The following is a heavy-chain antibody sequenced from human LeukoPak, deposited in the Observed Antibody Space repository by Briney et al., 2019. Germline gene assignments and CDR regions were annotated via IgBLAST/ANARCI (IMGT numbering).Heavy chain of an antibody. J-gene: IGHJ3*02. V-gene: IGHV4-59*01. CDR1: GGSISSYY. CDR3: AREPGRSDAFDI. Sequence: SETLSLTCTVSGGSISSYYWSWIRQPPGKGLEWIGYIYYSGSTYYNPFLKSRVTISVDTSKNKFSLNLSSATAADTAVYYCAREPGRSDAFDIWGQGTMVTVSS. CDR2: IYYSGST.